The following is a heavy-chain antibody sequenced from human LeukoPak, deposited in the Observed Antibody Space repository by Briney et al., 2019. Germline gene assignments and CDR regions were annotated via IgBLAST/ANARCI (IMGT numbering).Heavy chain of an antibody. CDR2: ISGSGGST. Sequence: TGGSLRLSCAASGFTFSSYAMSWVRQALGKGLEWVSAISGSGGSTYYADSVKGRFTISRDNSKNTLYLQMNSLRAEDTAVYYCAKTHRPLYYYDSSGSTRGYFDLWGRGTLVTVSS. J-gene: IGHJ2*01. D-gene: IGHD3-22*01. V-gene: IGHV3-23*01. CDR3: AKTHRPLYYYDSSGSTRGYFDL. CDR1: GFTFSSYA.